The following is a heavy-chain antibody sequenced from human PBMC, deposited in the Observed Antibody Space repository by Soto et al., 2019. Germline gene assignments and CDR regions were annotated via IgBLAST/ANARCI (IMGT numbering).Heavy chain of an antibody. Sequence: EVQLVESGGGLVQPGGSLRISCAASGLTFGKYWMAWVRQAPGKGLEWLAKIKRDGSEKYYVDSVKGRFTISRDNAKNSLYLQMSSLRVEDTAVYYCARHDDRDANYWGQGTLVTVPS. V-gene: IGHV3-7*01. CDR1: GLTFGKYW. D-gene: IGHD3-3*01. CDR3: ARHDDRDANY. CDR2: IKRDGSEK. J-gene: IGHJ4*02.